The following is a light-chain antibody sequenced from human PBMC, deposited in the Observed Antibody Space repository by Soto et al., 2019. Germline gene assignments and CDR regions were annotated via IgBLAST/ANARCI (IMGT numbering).Light chain of an antibody. CDR3: QQYNSYSPT. Sequence: DIQMTQSPSTLSASVGARVTITCRTSQSISSWLAWYQQKPGKAPKLLIYDASSLESGVPSRFSGSGSGTEFTLAVSSLQPDDFATYYSQQYNSYSPTFGQGTKVEIK. CDR2: DAS. CDR1: QSISSW. V-gene: IGKV1-5*01. J-gene: IGKJ1*01.